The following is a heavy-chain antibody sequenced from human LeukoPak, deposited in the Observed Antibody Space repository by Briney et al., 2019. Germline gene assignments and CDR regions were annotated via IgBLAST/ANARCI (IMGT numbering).Heavy chain of an antibody. D-gene: IGHD3-10*01. J-gene: IGHJ4*02. CDR2: ISGSGGST. CDR3: AKEAYYYGSGSYGTFDY. CDR1: GFTFSSYA. Sequence: RGSLRLSCAASGFTFSSYAMSCVRQAPGQGLEWVSAISGSGGSTYYADSVKGRFTISRDSSKNTLYLQMNSLRAEDTAVYYCAKEAYYYGSGSYGTFDYWGQGTLVTVSS. V-gene: IGHV3-23*01.